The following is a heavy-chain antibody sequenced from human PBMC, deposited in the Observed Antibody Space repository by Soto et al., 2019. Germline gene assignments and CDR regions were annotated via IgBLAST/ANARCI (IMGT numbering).Heavy chain of an antibody. CDR2: ISYDGSNK. CDR1: GFTFSSYG. J-gene: IGHJ6*02. V-gene: IGHV3-30*18. D-gene: IGHD5-18*01. Sequence: QVQLVESGGGVVQPGRSLRLSCAASGFTFSSYGMHWVRQAPGKGLEWVAVISYDGSNKYYADSVKGRFTISRDNSKNTLYLQMSSLRAEDTAVYYCAKDGFVDTAMVKEEAYGMDVWGQGTTVTVSS. CDR3: AKDGFVDTAMVKEEAYGMDV.